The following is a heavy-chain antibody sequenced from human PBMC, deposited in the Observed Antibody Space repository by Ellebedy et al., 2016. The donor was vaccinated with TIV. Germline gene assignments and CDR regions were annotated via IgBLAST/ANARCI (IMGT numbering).Heavy chain of an antibody. CDR3: ARLWGGGSPNWFDP. Sequence: SETLSLXCTVSGGSISSSSYYWGWIRQPPGKGLEWIGSIYYSGSTYYNPSLKSRVTISVDTSKNQFSLKLSSVTAADTAVYYCARLWGGGSPNWFDPWGQGTLVTVSS. J-gene: IGHJ5*02. D-gene: IGHD2-15*01. CDR2: IYYSGST. V-gene: IGHV4-39*01. CDR1: GGSISSSSYY.